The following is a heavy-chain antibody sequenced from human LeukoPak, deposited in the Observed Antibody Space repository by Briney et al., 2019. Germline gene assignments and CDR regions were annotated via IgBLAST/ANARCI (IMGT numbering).Heavy chain of an antibody. J-gene: IGHJ3*02. Sequence: GGSLRLSCAASGFTFSNYAVSWVRQAPGKGLEWVSAISGSGGSTYYADSVKGRFTISSDNSKNTLYLQMNSLRAEDTAVYYCAKGLVSYYFAFDIWGQGTMVTVSS. CDR3: AKGLVSYYFAFDI. V-gene: IGHV3-23*01. CDR1: GFTFSNYA. D-gene: IGHD1-26*01. CDR2: ISGSGGST.